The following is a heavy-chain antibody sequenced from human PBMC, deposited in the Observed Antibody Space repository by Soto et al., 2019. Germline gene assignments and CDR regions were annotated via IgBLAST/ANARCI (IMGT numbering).Heavy chain of an antibody. CDR1: GFTFSTYS. D-gene: IGHD2-15*01. CDR2: ISSSSSTI. Sequence: EVQLVDSGGGLVQPGGSLRLSCAASGFTFSTYSMNWVRQAPGKGLEWVSYISSSSSTIYFADSVRGRFTISRDNAKNWLYLQMNSLRAEDTAVYYCARGACSGGSCYSWNQYFDYWGQGTLVTVSS. J-gene: IGHJ4*02. CDR3: ARGACSGGSCYSWNQYFDY. V-gene: IGHV3-48*01.